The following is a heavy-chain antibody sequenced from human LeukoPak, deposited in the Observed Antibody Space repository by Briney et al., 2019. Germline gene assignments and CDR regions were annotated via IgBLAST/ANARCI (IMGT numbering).Heavy chain of an antibody. J-gene: IGHJ4*02. V-gene: IGHV3-23*01. CDR1: GFTLSTNA. CDR2: ISGSGAST. CDR3: AKDVGKWESLHFFGY. Sequence: PGGSLRLSCLTSGFTLSTNAMSWVRKAPGKGLEWLSGISGSGASTYYADSVKGRFTISRDDSRNTLYLQMNSLRGDDTAVYYCAKDVGKWESLHFFGYWGQGTLVTVSS. D-gene: IGHD1-26*01.